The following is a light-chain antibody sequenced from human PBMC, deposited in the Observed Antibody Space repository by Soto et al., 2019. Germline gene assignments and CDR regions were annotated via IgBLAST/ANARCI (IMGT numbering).Light chain of an antibody. CDR3: AAWDHSLNGHVV. CDR2: SNN. J-gene: IGLJ2*01. CDR1: SSNIGSNT. Sequence: QSVLTQPPSASGTLGQRVTISCSGSSSNIGSNTVNWYQQLPGTAPKLLIYSNNQRPSGVPDRFSGSKSGTSASLAISVLQSEDEADYYCAAWDHSLNGHVVFGGGTKLTVL. V-gene: IGLV1-44*01.